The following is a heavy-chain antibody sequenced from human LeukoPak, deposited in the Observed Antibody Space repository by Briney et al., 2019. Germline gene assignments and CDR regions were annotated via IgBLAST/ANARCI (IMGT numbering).Heavy chain of an antibody. CDR1: GFSLSSTGVA. D-gene: IGHD3-10*01. V-gene: IGHV2-5*01. CDR3: AHKVRGSGSYTK. CDR2: NYWNNDK. J-gene: IGHJ4*02. Sequence: SRPTPVNSTQKPTLSCSFSGFSLSSTGVAVAWIRQPPGKALEGLAVNYWNNDKGYRPSLKTRLTITKGTSQNQVVLIMTNMDPVDTGTYYCAHKVRGSGSYTKWGQGTLVTVSS.